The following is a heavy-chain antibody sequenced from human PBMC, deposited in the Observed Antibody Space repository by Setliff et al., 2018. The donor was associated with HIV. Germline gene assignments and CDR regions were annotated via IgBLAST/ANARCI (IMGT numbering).Heavy chain of an antibody. D-gene: IGHD1-26*01. CDR1: GGSFSDYQ. J-gene: IGHJ4*02. CDR2: ISYSTGYI. CDR3: ARESPTKGEGAMDY. Sequence: ETLSLTCAVYGGSFSDYQWSWVRQSPGKGLEWVSSISYSTGYIYYADSVKGRFTISRDNAKNSLSLQMNNLRAEDTAVYYCARESPTKGEGAMDYWGQGTMVTVSS. V-gene: IGHV3-21*01.